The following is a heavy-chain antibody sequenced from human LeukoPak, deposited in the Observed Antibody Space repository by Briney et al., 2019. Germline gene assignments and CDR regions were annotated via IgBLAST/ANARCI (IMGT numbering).Heavy chain of an antibody. CDR1: GGSFSGYY. CDR3: ARRRDGYNFFSGGVYCFDY. J-gene: IGHJ4*02. CDR2: INHSGST. D-gene: IGHD5-24*01. Sequence: SETLSLTCAVYGGSFSGYYWSWIRQPPGKGLEWIGEINHSGSTNYNPSLKSRVTISVDTSKNQFSLKLSSVTAADTAVYYCARRRDGYNFFSGGVYCFDYWGQGTLVTVSS. V-gene: IGHV4-34*01.